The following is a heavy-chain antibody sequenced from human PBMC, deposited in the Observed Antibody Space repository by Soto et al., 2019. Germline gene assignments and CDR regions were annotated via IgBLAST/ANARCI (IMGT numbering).Heavy chain of an antibody. J-gene: IGHJ6*03. CDR2: IYPGDSDT. Sequence: GESLKISCKGSGYSFTSYCIGWVRQMPGKGLEWMGIIYPGDSDTRYSPSFQGQVTISADKSISTAYLQWSSLKASDTAMYYCARLRGYCSSTSCYSSHYYYYMDVWGKGTTVTVSS. V-gene: IGHV5-51*01. D-gene: IGHD2-2*01. CDR1: GYSFTSYC. CDR3: ARLRGYCSSTSCYSSHYYYYMDV.